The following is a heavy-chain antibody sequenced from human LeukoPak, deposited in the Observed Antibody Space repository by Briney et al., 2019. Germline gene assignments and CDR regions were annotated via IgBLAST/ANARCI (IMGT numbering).Heavy chain of an antibody. V-gene: IGHV4-30-2*01. Sequence: PSETLSLTCAVYGGSFSGYSWSWIRQPPGKGLEWIGYIYHSGSTYYNPSLKSRVTISVDRSKNQFSLKLSSVTAADTAVYYCAREVRYDFWRGGYFDYWGQGTLVTVSS. J-gene: IGHJ4*02. CDR1: GGSFSGYS. CDR2: IYHSGST. D-gene: IGHD3-3*01. CDR3: AREVRYDFWRGGYFDY.